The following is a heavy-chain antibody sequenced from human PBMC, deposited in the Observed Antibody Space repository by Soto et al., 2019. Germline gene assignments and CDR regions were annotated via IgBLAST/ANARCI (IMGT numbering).Heavy chain of an antibody. J-gene: IGHJ4*02. CDR2: IVPIYRTA. CDR3: VRDSGAKLSSS. Sequence: EASVKVSCKASGGTFSSYRINWVRQAPGQGLEWVGGIVPIYRTADYAQKFQGRVTITADESARTSYMELRSLKSQDTAVYYCVRDSGAKLSSSWGKGTLVTAS. V-gene: IGHV1-69*13. D-gene: IGHD6-13*01. CDR1: GGTFSSYR.